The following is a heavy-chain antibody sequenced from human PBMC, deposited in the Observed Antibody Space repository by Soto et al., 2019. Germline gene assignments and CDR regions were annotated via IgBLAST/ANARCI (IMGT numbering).Heavy chain of an antibody. Sequence: QVQLVQSGAEEKKPGASVKVSCKASGYTFTRYAMHWVRQAPGQRLEWMGWINAGYGHTKYSQNSQGRVTITRDTSANTVYMEPNSLRSEDTAVYYCARLKDFDYRGSSFDPWGQGTLVTVSS. CDR1: GYTFTRYA. CDR3: ARLKDFDYRGSSFDP. V-gene: IGHV1-3*05. CDR2: INAGYGHT. J-gene: IGHJ5*02. D-gene: IGHD4-4*01.